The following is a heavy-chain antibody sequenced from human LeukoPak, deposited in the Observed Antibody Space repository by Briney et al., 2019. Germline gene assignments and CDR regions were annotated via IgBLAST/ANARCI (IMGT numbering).Heavy chain of an antibody. CDR1: GGSISSYY. CDR3: ARESDSSSPGYFDY. J-gene: IGHJ4*02. D-gene: IGHD6-6*01. Sequence: SETLSLTCTVSGGSISSYYWSWIRQPPGKGLGWIGYIYYSGSTNYNPSLKSRVTISVDTSKNQFSLKLSSVTAADTAVYYCARESDSSSPGYFDYWGQGTLVTVSS. V-gene: IGHV4-59*01. CDR2: IYYSGST.